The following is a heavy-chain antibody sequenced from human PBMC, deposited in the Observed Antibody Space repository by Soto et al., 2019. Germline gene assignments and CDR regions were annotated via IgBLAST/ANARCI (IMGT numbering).Heavy chain of an antibody. CDR3: ARDSGDIAAAGTCWFDP. J-gene: IGHJ5*02. CDR2: ISAYNGNT. V-gene: IGHV1-18*01. CDR1: GYTFTSYG. D-gene: IGHD6-13*01. Sequence: QVQLVQSGAEVKKPGASVKVSCKASGYTFTSYGISWVRQAPGQGLEWMGWISAYNGNTNYAQKLQGRVTMTTDTSTSTADMELRSLRSDDTAVYYCARDSGDIAAAGTCWFDPWGQGTLVTVSS.